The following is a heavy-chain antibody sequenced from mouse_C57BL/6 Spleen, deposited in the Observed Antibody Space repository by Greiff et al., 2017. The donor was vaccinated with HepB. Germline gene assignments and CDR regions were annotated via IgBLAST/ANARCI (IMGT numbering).Heavy chain of an antibody. CDR3: ARITTGVYYAMDY. CDR2: IDPSDSYT. V-gene: IGHV1-59*01. Sequence: VQLQQSGAELVRPGTSVKLSCKASGYTFTSYWMHWVKQRPGQGLEWIGVIDPSDSYTNYNQKFKGKATLTVDTSSSTAYMQLSSLTSEDSAVYYCARITTGVYYAMDYWGQGTSVTVSS. CDR1: GYTFTSYW. D-gene: IGHD1-1*01. J-gene: IGHJ4*01.